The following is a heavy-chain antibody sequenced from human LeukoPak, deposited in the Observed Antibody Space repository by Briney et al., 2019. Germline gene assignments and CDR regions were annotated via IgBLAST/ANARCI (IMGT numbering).Heavy chain of an antibody. CDR3: ARDGLTITADGHYYQYYLDV. Sequence: ASVKVSCTASGYTFTSYGFSWVRQAPGQGLEWMGWISAYNANTNYAQKLQGRVIMTTDTSTSTAYMELRSLRSDDTAVYYCARDGLTITADGHYYQYYLDVWGKGTTVTVSS. J-gene: IGHJ6*03. D-gene: IGHD6-13*01. V-gene: IGHV1-18*01. CDR1: GYTFTSYG. CDR2: ISAYNANT.